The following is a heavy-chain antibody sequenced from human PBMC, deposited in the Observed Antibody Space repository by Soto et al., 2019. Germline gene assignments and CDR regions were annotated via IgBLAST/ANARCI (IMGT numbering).Heavy chain of an antibody. CDR3: ARSGLPDPVVVVGHTPLDP. CDR2: ISAYNGDT. D-gene: IGHD2-15*01. J-gene: IGHJ5*02. Sequence: ASVKPSCKASGYTFTNYDINWVRQAPGQGLEWMGWISAYNGDTNYAQKLQGRVTMTTDTSTSTAYMELRSLRSDDTAVYYCARSGLPDPVVVVGHTPLDPWG. V-gene: IGHV1-18*01. CDR1: GYTFTNYD.